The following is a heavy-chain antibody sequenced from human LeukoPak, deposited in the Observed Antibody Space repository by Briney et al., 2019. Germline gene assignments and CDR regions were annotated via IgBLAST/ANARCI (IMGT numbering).Heavy chain of an antibody. CDR3: ARVGPLRSGQWPAGLDY. CDR2: IYYSGST. V-gene: IGHV4-59*01. CDR1: GGSISGYY. J-gene: IGHJ4*02. Sequence: KSAETLSLTCTVSGGSISGYYWSWIRQPPGKGLEWIGYIYYSGSTNYNATLKSRVTISLDTYKNQFSLNLSSVTAADTAVYYCARVGPLRSGQWPAGLDYWGQGTLVTVSS. D-gene: IGHD6-19*01.